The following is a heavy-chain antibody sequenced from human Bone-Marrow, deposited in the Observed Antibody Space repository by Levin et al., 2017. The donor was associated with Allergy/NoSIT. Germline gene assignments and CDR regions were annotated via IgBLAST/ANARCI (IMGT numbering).Heavy chain of an antibody. CDR2: ISSTGDKI. J-gene: IGHJ4*02. CDR1: GFSFISYT. V-gene: IGHV3-64D*06. CDR3: VKLYSPWYSFDS. Sequence: PGGSLRLSCSASGFSFISYTLYWVRQAPGQGLECISSISSTGDKIDYADAVKGRFTISRDNSRDTLHLQMSSLRTDDTGVYYCVKLYSPWYSFDSWGPGTLVTVSS. D-gene: IGHD4-11*01.